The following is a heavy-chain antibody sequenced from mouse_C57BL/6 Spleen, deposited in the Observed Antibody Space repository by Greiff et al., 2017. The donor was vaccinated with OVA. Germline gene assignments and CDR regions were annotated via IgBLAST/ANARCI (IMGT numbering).Heavy chain of an antibody. J-gene: IGHJ4*01. CDR3: ARGSWSGAMDY. CDR2: INPSNGGT. CDR1: GYTFTSYW. D-gene: IGHD3-1*01. Sequence: QVQLQQPGTELVKPGASVKLSCKASGYTFTSYWMHWVKQRPGQGLEWIGNINPSNGGTNYNEKFKSKATLTVDKSSSTAYMQLSSLTSADSEVYECARGSWSGAMDYWGQGTSVTVSS. V-gene: IGHV1-53*01.